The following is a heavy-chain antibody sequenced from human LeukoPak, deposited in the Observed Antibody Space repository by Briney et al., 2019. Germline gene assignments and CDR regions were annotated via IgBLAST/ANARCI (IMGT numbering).Heavy chain of an antibody. J-gene: IGHJ4*02. CDR1: GFTFSDTW. D-gene: IGHD3-3*01. CDR3: ATDYYGAYNC. CDR2: VKSTTVVGTT. V-gene: IGHV3-15*01. Sequence: GGSLRLSCAVSGFTFSDTWMSWVRQAPGKGLEWFGGVKSTTVVGTTDYAEPVTDRFIISRDNSTHTLYLNMSSLPTEDTAVDFCATDYYGAYNCWGQGALVTVSS.